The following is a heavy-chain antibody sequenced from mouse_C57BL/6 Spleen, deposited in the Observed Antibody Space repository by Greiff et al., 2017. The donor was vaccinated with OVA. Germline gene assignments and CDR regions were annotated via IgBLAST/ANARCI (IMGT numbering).Heavy chain of an antibody. J-gene: IGHJ1*03. Sequence: EVKVVESGGGLVKPGGSLKLSCAASGFTFSSYAMSWVRQTPEKRLEWVATISDGGSYTYYPDNVKGRFTISRDNAKNNQYLQMSHLKSEETAMYYCARDNYGSRYGYVDVWGTGTTVTVSS. CDR3: ARDNYGSRYGYVDV. D-gene: IGHD1-1*01. CDR2: ISDGGSYT. V-gene: IGHV5-4*01. CDR1: GFTFSSYA.